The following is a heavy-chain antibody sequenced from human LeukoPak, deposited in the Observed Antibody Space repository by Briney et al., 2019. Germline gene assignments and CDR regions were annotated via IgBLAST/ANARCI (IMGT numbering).Heavy chain of an antibody. Sequence: GVSLRLSCAASGFTFGDYYMNWIRQAPGKGLEWVSYISRTGSDIHYADSVKGRFTISRDNAKNFLYLQMNSLRAEDTAVYYCARDQTWIELWTLDYWGQGTLVTVSS. CDR2: ISRTGSDI. D-gene: IGHD5-18*01. J-gene: IGHJ4*02. V-gene: IGHV3-11*04. CDR3: ARDQTWIELWTLDY. CDR1: GFTFGDYY.